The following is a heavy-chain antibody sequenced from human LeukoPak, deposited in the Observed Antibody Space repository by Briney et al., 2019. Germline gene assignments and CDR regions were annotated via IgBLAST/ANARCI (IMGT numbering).Heavy chain of an antibody. CDR1: GFTFSNYA. V-gene: IGHV3-23*01. CDR2: VSGGGGTT. Sequence: GGSLRPSCAASGFTFSNYAMSWVRQAPGKGLEWVSSVSGGGGTTYYADSVKGRFTISRDNSQNTLYLQLNSLRAEDTAVYYCARDWTLNYWGQGTLVTVSS. CDR3: ARDWTLNY. J-gene: IGHJ4*02. D-gene: IGHD3/OR15-3a*01.